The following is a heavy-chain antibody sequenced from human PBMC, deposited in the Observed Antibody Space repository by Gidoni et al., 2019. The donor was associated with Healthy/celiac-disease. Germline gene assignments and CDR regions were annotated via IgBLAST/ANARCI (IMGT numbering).Heavy chain of an antibody. Sequence: QLQLQDSCPGLVKPSETLSLPCTVSGGSISSSSYYWGWIRQPPGKGLEWIGSIYYSGSTYYNPSLKSRVTISVDTSKNQFSLKLSSVTAADTAVYYCARVGVGLRYFDWWGKFDYWGQGTLVTVSS. J-gene: IGHJ4*02. CDR2: IYYSGST. CDR1: GGSISSSSYY. CDR3: ARVGVGLRYFDWWGKFDY. D-gene: IGHD3-9*01. V-gene: IGHV4-39*07.